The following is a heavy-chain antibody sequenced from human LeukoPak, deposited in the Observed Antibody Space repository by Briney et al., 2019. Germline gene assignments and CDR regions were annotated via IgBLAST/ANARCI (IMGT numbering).Heavy chain of an antibody. Sequence: PSETLSLTCTVSGGSISTYYWSWIRHPPGKGLEWIAHIHYSGAIKYNPSLKSRVSMSVDTSKNQFSLRLSSVTAADTAVYYCARYGSGAYALDVWGQGTMVTVSS. CDR3: ARYGSGAYALDV. V-gene: IGHV4-59*08. CDR2: IHYSGAI. D-gene: IGHD3-10*01. CDR1: GGSISTYY. J-gene: IGHJ3*01.